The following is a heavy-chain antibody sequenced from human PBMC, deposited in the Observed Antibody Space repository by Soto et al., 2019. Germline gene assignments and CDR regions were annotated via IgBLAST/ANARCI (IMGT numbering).Heavy chain of an antibody. CDR1: GGSISSYY. J-gene: IGHJ6*03. CDR3: ARDLDYMDV. V-gene: IGHV4-59*01. Sequence: SETLSLTCTVSGGSISSYYWSWIRQPPGKGLEWIGYIYYSGSTNYNPSLKSRVTISVDTSKNQFSLKLSSVTAADTAVYYCARDLDYMDVWGKGTTVNV. CDR2: IYYSGST.